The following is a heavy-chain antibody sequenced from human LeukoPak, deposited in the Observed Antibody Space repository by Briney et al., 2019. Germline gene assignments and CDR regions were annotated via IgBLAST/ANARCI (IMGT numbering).Heavy chain of an antibody. Sequence: GGSLRLSCAASGFTFSSYGMHWVRQAPGKGLGWVAVIWYDGSNKYYADSVKGRFTISRDNSKNTLYLQMNSLRAEDTAVYYCARDSRGMDVWGKGTTVTVSS. CDR1: GFTFSSYG. CDR2: IWYDGSNK. J-gene: IGHJ6*04. CDR3: ARDSRGMDV. V-gene: IGHV3-33*01.